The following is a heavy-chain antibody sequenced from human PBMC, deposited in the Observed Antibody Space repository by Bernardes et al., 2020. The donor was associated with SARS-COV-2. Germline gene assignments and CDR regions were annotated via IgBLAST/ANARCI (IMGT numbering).Heavy chain of an antibody. CDR2: IRGTGAIT. Sequence: GGSLRLSCAVSGFIFTNYAMSWVRQAPGKGLEWVSGIRGTGAITYYADSVKGRFTISRDDSKNTLYLQMNSLRAEDTAVYYCAKNPSYTRGWYRWFDPWGQGTLVTVSS. V-gene: IGHV3-23*01. CDR3: AKNPSYTRGWYRWFDP. D-gene: IGHD6-19*01. CDR1: GFIFTNYA. J-gene: IGHJ5*02.